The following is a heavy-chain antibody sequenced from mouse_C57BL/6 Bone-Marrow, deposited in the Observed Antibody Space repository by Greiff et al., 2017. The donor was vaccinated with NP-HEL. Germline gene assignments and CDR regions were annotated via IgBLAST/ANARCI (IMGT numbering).Heavy chain of an antibody. Sequence: VQLQQSGAELVKPGASVKMSCKASGYTFTSYWITWVKQRPGQGLEWIGDIYPGSGSTNYNEKFKSKATLTVDTSSSTAYMQLSSLTSEDSAVYYCAGYYYGSSYVGDYWGQGTTLTVSS. D-gene: IGHD1-1*01. CDR2: IYPGSGST. CDR1: GYTFTSYW. V-gene: IGHV1-55*01. CDR3: AGYYYGSSYVGDY. J-gene: IGHJ2*01.